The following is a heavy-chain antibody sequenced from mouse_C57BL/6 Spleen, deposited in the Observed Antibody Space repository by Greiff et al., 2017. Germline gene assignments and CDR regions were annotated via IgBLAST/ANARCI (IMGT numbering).Heavy chain of an antibody. CDR3: ARSVATDFDG. V-gene: IGHV1-61*01. Sequence: QVQLQQPGAELVRPGSSVKLSCKASGYTFTSYWMDWVKQRPGQGLEWIGNIYPSDSETHYNQKFKDKATLTVDKSSSTAYMQLSSLTSEDSAVYYCARSVATDFDGWGTGTTVTVSS. CDR2: IYPSDSET. CDR1: GYTFTSYW. J-gene: IGHJ1*03. D-gene: IGHD1-1*01.